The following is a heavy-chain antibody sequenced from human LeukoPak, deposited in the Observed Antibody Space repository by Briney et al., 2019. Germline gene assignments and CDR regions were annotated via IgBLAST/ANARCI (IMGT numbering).Heavy chain of an antibody. V-gene: IGHV4-59*01. J-gene: IGHJ3*02. D-gene: IGHD6-13*01. CDR1: GGSISSYY. CDR3: ARDGLAGRSDAFDI. Sequence: SETLSLTCTVPGGSISSYYWSWIRQPPGKGLEWIGYIYYSGSTNYNPSLKSRVTISVDTSKNQFSLKLSSVTAADTAVYYCARDGLAGRSDAFDIWGQGTMVTVSS. CDR2: IYYSGST.